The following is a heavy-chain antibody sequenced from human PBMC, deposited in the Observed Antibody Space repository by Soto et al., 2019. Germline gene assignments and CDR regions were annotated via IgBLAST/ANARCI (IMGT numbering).Heavy chain of an antibody. Sequence: SETLSLTGTVSGGSISRYYWSWSRQPPGKGLEWIGYIYYSGSTNYNPSLKSRVTISVDTSKNQFSLKLSSVTAADTAVYYCARGSRALYNWNYNYFDYWGQGTLVTVSS. J-gene: IGHJ4*02. CDR3: ARGSRALYNWNYNYFDY. CDR1: GGSISRYY. D-gene: IGHD1-7*01. V-gene: IGHV4-59*01. CDR2: IYYSGST.